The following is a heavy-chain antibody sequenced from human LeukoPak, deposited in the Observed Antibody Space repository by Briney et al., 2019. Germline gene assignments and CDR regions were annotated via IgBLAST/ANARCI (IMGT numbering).Heavy chain of an antibody. CDR1: GYTFTNYY. CDR3: ARGCSGSFRSGGCY. D-gene: IGHD1-26*01. Sequence: ASVKVPCKASGYTFTNYYVHWVRQAPGQGLEWMGLINPNGGSTNCAQKFQGRVTMTRDTSTSTVYMELSSLRSEDTAVYYCARGCSGSFRSGGCYWGQGTLVTVSS. CDR2: INPNGGST. V-gene: IGHV1-46*01. J-gene: IGHJ4*02.